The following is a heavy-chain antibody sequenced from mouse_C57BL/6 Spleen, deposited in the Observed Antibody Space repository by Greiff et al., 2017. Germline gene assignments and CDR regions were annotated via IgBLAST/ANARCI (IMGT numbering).Heavy chain of an antibody. D-gene: IGHD2-5*01. Sequence: VKLQESGPELVKPGASVKISCKASGYTFTDYYINWVKQRPGQGLEWIGWIFPGSGSTYYNEKFKGKATLTVDKSSSTAYMLLSSLTSEDSAVYFCAQLSHYSNYGSWFAYWGQGTLVTVSA. V-gene: IGHV1-75*01. CDR1: GYTFTDYY. CDR2: IFPGSGST. J-gene: IGHJ3*01. CDR3: AQLSHYSNYGSWFAY.